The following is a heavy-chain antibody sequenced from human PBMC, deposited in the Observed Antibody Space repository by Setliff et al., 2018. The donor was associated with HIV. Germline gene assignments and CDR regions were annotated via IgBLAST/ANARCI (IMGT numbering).Heavy chain of an antibody. D-gene: IGHD3-10*02. CDR3: ARGQEMYLMVTMLGGYYYYHMDV. Sequence: SVKVSCKASGDSFSTYLISWVRQAPGQGLEWMGGIIPILGTADYAQKFQGRVTIIADKSTSTAYMELSSLRSEDTAVYYCARGQEMYLMVTMLGGYYYYHMDVWGQGTTVTVSS. CDR2: IIPILGTA. V-gene: IGHV1-69*10. J-gene: IGHJ6*02. CDR1: GDSFSTYL.